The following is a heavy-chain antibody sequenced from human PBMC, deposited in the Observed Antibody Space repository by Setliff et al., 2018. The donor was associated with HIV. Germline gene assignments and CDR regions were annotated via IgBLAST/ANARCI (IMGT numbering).Heavy chain of an antibody. Sequence: SETLSLTCAVSGVSISAYFWSWIRQSPEKGLEWIGYIDNSGNTNYSPSLKSRVTISLDTSNNQFSLKLSSVTAADTAVYYCARSSLAYCGGDCYSFDYWGQGTLVTVSS. CDR3: ARSSLAYCGGDCYSFDY. CDR2: IDNSGNT. CDR1: GVSISAYF. V-gene: IGHV4-59*08. J-gene: IGHJ4*02. D-gene: IGHD2-21*02.